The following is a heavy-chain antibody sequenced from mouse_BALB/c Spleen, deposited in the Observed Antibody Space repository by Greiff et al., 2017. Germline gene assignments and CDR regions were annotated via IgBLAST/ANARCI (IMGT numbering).Heavy chain of an antibody. CDR2: ISSGSSTI. CDR1: GFTFSSFG. Sequence: EVQRVESGGGLVQPGGSRKLSCAASGFTFSSFGMHWVRQAPEKGLEWVAYISSGSSTIYYADTVKGRFTISRDNPKNTLFLQMTSLRSEDTAMYYCARGGLLPWFAYWGQGTLVTVSA. V-gene: IGHV5-17*02. J-gene: IGHJ3*01. D-gene: IGHD2-3*01. CDR3: ARGGLLPWFAY.